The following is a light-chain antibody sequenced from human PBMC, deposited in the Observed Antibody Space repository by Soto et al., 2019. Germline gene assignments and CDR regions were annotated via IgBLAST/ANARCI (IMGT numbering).Light chain of an antibody. V-gene: IGKV3-15*01. CDR3: QQYNDWTRT. Sequence: DIVLTQSPGTLSSSPGERATLSCMASQSVGATVAWYQQKPGQAPRLLIYGASTRATGIPSRFSGTGSGTEFTLTITTLQSDDFALYYCQQYNDWTRTFGPGTKVDIK. CDR1: QSVGAT. J-gene: IGKJ1*01. CDR2: GAS.